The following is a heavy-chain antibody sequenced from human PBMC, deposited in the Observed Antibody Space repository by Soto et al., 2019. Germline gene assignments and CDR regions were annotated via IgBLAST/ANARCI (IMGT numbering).Heavy chain of an antibody. D-gene: IGHD4-17*01. CDR1: GYTFRNYG. Sequence: ASVKVSCKTFGYTFRNYGITWMRQAPGQGLEWVGWVSAYNRNTNYALKFQDRVTMTADTSASTAYMELSSLRSEDTAVYYCASESYGGEFDYWGQGTLVTVSS. CDR3: ASESYGGEFDY. CDR2: VSAYNRNT. J-gene: IGHJ4*02. V-gene: IGHV1-18*01.